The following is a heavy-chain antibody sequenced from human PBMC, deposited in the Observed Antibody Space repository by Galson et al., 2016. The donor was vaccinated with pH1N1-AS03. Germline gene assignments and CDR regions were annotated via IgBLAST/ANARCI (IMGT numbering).Heavy chain of an antibody. CDR3: TTIAAADTDYYHSVMDS. D-gene: IGHD6-25*01. J-gene: IGHJ6*02. CDR2: IIPIFGSNGTP. Sequence: SVKVSCKASKDTFNTYAISWVRQAPGQGLEWMGGIIPIFGSNGTPKCTEKFQGRVTITADESTSTVYMDLRSLRSDDTAVYYCTTIAAADTDYYHSVMDSWGQGTTVTVS. V-gene: IGHV1-69*13. CDR1: KDTFNTYA.